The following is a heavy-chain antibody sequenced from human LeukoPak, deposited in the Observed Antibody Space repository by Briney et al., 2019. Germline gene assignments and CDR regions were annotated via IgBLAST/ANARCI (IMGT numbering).Heavy chain of an antibody. CDR1: GYTFTGYY. Sequence: ASVKVSCKASGYTFTGYYMHWVRQAPGQGLEWMGRINPNSGGTNYAQKFQGRVTMTRDTSISTAYMELSRLRSDDTAVYYCARGRYQLLPINIWFDPWGQGTLVTVSS. CDR2: INPNSGGT. D-gene: IGHD2-2*01. CDR3: ARGRYQLLPINIWFDP. J-gene: IGHJ5*02. V-gene: IGHV1-2*06.